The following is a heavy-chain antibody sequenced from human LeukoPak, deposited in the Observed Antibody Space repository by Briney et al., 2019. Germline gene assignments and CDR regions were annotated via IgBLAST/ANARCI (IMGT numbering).Heavy chain of an antibody. Sequence: SETLSLTCTVSGYSISSGYYWNWIRQPPGKGLEWTGEINQSGSTNYNPSLKSRVTISIDTSKNQFSLKLTSVTAADTAVYYCARLFLDGYNPNSSDLWGRGTLVTVSS. J-gene: IGHJ2*01. CDR1: GYSISSGYY. CDR2: INQSGST. D-gene: IGHD5-24*01. CDR3: ARLFLDGYNPNSSDL. V-gene: IGHV4-38-2*02.